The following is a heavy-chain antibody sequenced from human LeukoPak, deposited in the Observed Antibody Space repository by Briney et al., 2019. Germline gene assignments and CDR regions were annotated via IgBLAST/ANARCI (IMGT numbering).Heavy chain of an antibody. V-gene: IGHV3-23*01. D-gene: IGHD3-22*01. CDR2: ISGSGGST. CDR1: GFTFSSYA. CDR3: AKLGVDYDSSGYFVYFDY. J-gene: IGHJ4*02. Sequence: GGSLRLSCAASGFTFSSYAMSWVRQAPGKGLEWVSAISGSGGSTYYADSVKGRFTISRDNSKNTLYLQMSSLRAEDTAVYYCAKLGVDYDSSGYFVYFDYWGQGTLVTVSS.